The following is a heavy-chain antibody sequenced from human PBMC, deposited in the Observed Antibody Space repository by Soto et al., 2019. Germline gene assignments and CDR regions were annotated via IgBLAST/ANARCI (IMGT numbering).Heavy chain of an antibody. CDR2: ISAYNGNT. Sequence: VASVKVSCKASGYTSTSYGISWVRQTPGQGLEWMGWISAYNGNTNYAQKLQGRVTMTTDTSTSTAYMELRSLRSDDTAVYYCARVDIVATINWFDPWGQGTLVTVSS. J-gene: IGHJ5*02. CDR1: GYTSTSYG. V-gene: IGHV1-18*04. CDR3: ARVDIVATINWFDP. D-gene: IGHD5-12*01.